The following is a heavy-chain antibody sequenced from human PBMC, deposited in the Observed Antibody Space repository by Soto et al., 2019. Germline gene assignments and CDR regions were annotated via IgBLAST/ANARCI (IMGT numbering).Heavy chain of an antibody. D-gene: IGHD3-22*01. CDR1: GFTFDDYA. V-gene: IGHV3-9*01. J-gene: IGHJ3*02. Sequence: EVQLVESGGGLVQPGRSLRLSCAASGFTFDDYAMHWVRQAPGKGLEWVSGISWNSGSIGYADSVKGRFTISRDNAKNSLYLQMNSLRAEDTALYYCAKATYYYDSSGYIARPNDAFDIWGQGTMVTVSS. CDR2: ISWNSGSI. CDR3: AKATYYYDSSGYIARPNDAFDI.